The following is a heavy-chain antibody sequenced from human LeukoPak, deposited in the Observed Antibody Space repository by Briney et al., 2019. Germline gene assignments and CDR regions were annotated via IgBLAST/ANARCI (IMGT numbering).Heavy chain of an antibody. CDR2: ISSSSSYT. V-gene: IGHV3-11*06. D-gene: IGHD3-22*01. CDR1: GFTFSDYY. CDR3: AKPAYDSSGQCFDY. J-gene: IGHJ4*02. Sequence: GGSLRLSCAASGFTFSDYYMSWIRQAPGKGLEWVSYISSSSSYTNYAGSVKGRFTISRDNAKNSLYLQMNSLRAEDTAVYYCAKPAYDSSGQCFDYWGQGTLVTVSS.